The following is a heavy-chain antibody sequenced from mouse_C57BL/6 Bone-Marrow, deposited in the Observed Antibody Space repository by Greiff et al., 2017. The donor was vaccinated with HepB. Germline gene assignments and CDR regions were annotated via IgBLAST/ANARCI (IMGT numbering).Heavy chain of an antibody. CDR3: ARYYGSSYYWYFDV. D-gene: IGHD1-1*01. V-gene: IGHV5-12*01. CDR2: ISNGGGST. Sequence: EVKVVESGGGLVQPGGSLKLSCAASGFTFSDYYMYWVRQTPEKRLEWVAYISNGGGSTYYPDTVKGRFTISRDNAKNTLYLQMSRLKSEDTAMYYCARYYGSSYYWYFDVWGTGTTVTVSS. CDR1: GFTFSDYY. J-gene: IGHJ1*03.